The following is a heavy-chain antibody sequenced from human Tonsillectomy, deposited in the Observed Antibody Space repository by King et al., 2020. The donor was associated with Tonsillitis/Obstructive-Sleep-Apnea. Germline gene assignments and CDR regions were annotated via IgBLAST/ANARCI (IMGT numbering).Heavy chain of an antibody. D-gene: IGHD2-2*01. J-gene: IGHJ6*03. Sequence: QLVQSGAEVKKPGSSVKLSCKASGGTFSSYAISWVRQAPGQGLEWMGGIIPIFGTANYAQKFQGRVTITADESTSTAYMELSSLRSEETAVYYCASGRDIVVVPAADKDYYYYYMDVWDKGTPVTVSS. CDR2: IIPIFGTA. V-gene: IGHV1-69*01. CDR1: GGTFSSYA. CDR3: ASGRDIVVVPAADKDYYYYYMDV.